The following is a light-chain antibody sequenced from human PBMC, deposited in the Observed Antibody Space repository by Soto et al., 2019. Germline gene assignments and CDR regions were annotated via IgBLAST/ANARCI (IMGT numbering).Light chain of an antibody. CDR2: DDN. CDR3: GSWDSSLSTYV. CDR1: SSNIGGNS. Sequence: QSVLTQPPSVSAAPGQKVTISCSGSSSNIGGNSVSWYQQLPGTAPKLLIYDDNKRPSGIPDRFSGSKSGTSATLGITGFQTGDAADYYCGSWDSSLSTYVFATGTKVTV. J-gene: IGLJ1*01. V-gene: IGLV1-51*01.